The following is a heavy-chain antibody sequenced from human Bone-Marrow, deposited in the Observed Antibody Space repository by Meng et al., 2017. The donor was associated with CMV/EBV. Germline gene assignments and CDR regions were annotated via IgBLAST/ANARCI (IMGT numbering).Heavy chain of an antibody. CDR3: ARARYSSSWYEY. V-gene: IGHV3-21*04. J-gene: IGHJ4*02. D-gene: IGHD6-13*01. CDR1: GFTFSSYS. CDR2: ISSSSSYI. Sequence: GESLKISCAASGFTFSSYSMNWVRQAPGKGLEWVSSISSSSSYIYYADSVKGRFTISRDNAKNSLYLQMNSLRAEDTALYYCARARYSSSWYEYWGQGTLVTVSS.